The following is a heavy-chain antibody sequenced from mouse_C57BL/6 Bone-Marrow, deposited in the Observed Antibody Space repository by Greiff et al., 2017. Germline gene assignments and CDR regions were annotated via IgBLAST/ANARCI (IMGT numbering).Heavy chain of an antibody. CDR1: GYTFTSYW. V-gene: IGHV1-69*01. D-gene: IGHD2-4*01. CDR3: ARCDYGPFAY. Sequence: QVQLQQPGAELVMPGASVKLSCKASGYTFTSYWMHWVKQRPGQGLEWIGEIDPSDSYTNYNQKFKGKSTLTVDKSSSTAYMQLSSLTSEDSAVYYGARCDYGPFAYWGQGTLVTVSA. CDR2: IDPSDSYT. J-gene: IGHJ3*01.